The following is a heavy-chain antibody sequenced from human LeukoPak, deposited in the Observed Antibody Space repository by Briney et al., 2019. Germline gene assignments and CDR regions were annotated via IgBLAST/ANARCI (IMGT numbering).Heavy chain of an antibody. D-gene: IGHD3-22*01. CDR1: GYTFTGYY. V-gene: IGHV1-2*02. CDR2: INPNSGGT. Sequence: ASVKVSCKASGYTFTGYYMHWVRQAPGQGLEWMGWINPNSGGTNYAQKFQGRVTMTRDTSISTAYMELSRLRSDDTAVYYCARDLTNYDSSRYYYAEYFQHWGQGTLVTVSS. CDR3: ARDLTNYDSSRYYYAEYFQH. J-gene: IGHJ1*01.